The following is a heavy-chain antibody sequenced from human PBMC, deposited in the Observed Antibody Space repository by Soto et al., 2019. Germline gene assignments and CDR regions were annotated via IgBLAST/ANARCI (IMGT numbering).Heavy chain of an antibody. Sequence: GGSLRLSCAASGFTFDDYAMHWVRQAPGKGLEWVSGISWNSGSIGYADSVKGRFTISRDNAKNSLYLQMNSLRAEDTALYYCAKDISQSTYYYYGMDVWGQGTKVTVSS. CDR2: ISWNSGSI. V-gene: IGHV3-9*01. CDR1: GFTFDDYA. CDR3: AKDISQSTYYYYGMDV. J-gene: IGHJ6*02. D-gene: IGHD2-2*01.